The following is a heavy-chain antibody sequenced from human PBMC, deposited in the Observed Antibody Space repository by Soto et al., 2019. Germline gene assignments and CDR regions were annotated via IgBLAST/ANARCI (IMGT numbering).Heavy chain of an antibody. Sequence: GESLKISCKGSGYSFTSYWIGWVRQMPGKGLEWMGIIYPGDSDTRYSPSFQGQVTISADKSISTAYLQWSSLKASDTAMYYCARGHTILTPDQILYYYYGMDVWGQGTTVTVSS. CDR2: IYPGDSDT. CDR1: GYSFTSYW. D-gene: IGHD3-3*01. CDR3: ARGHTILTPDQILYYYYGMDV. V-gene: IGHV5-51*01. J-gene: IGHJ6*02.